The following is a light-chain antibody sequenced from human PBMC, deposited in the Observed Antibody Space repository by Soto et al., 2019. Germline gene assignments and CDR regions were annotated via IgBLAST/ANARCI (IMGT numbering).Light chain of an antibody. J-gene: IGKJ1*01. V-gene: IGKV1-9*01. CDR1: QGSGGH. Sequence: IQLSQSPSALSASVGDRVTITCRASQGSGGHIAWYQQKPGEAPKLLIYAASTLQSGVPSRFSGSGSGTDFTLTISSLQPEDFTTYYCQKSDSTPWTFGQGTKVDIK. CDR3: QKSDSTPWT. CDR2: AAS.